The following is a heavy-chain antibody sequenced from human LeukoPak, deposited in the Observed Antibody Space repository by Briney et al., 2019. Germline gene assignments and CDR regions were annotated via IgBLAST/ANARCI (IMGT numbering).Heavy chain of an antibody. Sequence: SETLSLTCTVSGGSISSDDYCWSRIPQPPGQGLEWIGYIYYSGSPYYNPSLKSRFTISVDTSKNQFSLKLSSVTAADTAVYYCARAGYSYGIFDYWGQGTLVTVSS. CDR3: ARAGYSYGIFDY. D-gene: IGHD5-18*01. CDR2: IYYSGSP. V-gene: IGHV4-30-4*01. J-gene: IGHJ4*02. CDR1: GGSISSDDYC.